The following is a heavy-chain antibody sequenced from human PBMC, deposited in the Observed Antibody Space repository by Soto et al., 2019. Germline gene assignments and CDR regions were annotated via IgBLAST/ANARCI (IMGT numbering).Heavy chain of an antibody. CDR2: IYYSGST. D-gene: IGHD1-1*01. CDR1: GGSISSYY. V-gene: IGHV4-59*08. Sequence: QVQLQESGPGLVKPSETLSLTCTVSGGSISSYYWSWIRQPPGKGLEWIGYIYYSGSTNYNPALNRRVTISVDTSKNQFSLKLSSVTSADTALYYCARRYGYSFDYCGQGTLVTVSS. J-gene: IGHJ4*02. CDR3: ARRYGYSFDY.